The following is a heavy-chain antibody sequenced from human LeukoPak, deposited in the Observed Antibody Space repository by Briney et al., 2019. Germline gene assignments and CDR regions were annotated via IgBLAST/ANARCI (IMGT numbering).Heavy chain of an antibody. Sequence: SGTLSLTCAVSGASISSNNWWWSWVRQPPGKGLEWIGYIYYSGSTNYNPSLKSRVTISVDTSKNQFSLNLSSVTAADTAVYYCARDGYCSGGSCSSSAFDIWGQGTMVTVSS. V-gene: IGHV4-4*02. CDR2: IYYSGST. D-gene: IGHD2-15*01. CDR3: ARDGYCSGGSCSSSAFDI. J-gene: IGHJ3*02. CDR1: GASISSNNW.